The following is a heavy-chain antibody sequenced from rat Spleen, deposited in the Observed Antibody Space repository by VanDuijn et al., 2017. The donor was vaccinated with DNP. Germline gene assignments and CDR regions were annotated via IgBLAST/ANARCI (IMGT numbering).Heavy chain of an antibody. D-gene: IGHD4-4*01. Sequence: EVQLVESGGDLVQPGRSLKLSCVASGFTFNNYWMTWIRQVPGKGLEWVTTISTSGRKAYYPDSVKGRFTISRDNAKSSLYLQMNSLTSEDTATYYCARCNSGCYAVDAWGQGTSVTVSS. CDR1: GFTFNNYW. CDR2: ISTSGRKA. V-gene: IGHV5-31*01. CDR3: ARCNSGCYAVDA. J-gene: IGHJ4*01.